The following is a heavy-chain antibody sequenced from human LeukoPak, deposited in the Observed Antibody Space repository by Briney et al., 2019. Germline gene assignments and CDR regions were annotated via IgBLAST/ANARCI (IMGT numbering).Heavy chain of an antibody. CDR3: ARGVVVVVAATQGYYGMDV. CDR2: ISAYNGNT. D-gene: IGHD2-15*01. Sequence: VKVSCKASGYTFTSYGISWVRQAPGQGLEWMGWISAYNGNTNYAQKIQGRVTMTTDTSTSTAYMELRSLRSDDTAVYYCARGVVVVVAATQGYYGMDVWGQGTTVTVSS. CDR1: GYTFTSYG. J-gene: IGHJ6*02. V-gene: IGHV1-18*01.